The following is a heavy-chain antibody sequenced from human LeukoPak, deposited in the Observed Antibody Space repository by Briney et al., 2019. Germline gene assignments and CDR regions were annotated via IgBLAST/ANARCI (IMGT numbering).Heavy chain of an antibody. Sequence: ASVKVSCKVSGYTLTELPMHWVRQAPGKGLEWMGGFDPEDGERIYAQKFQGRVTMTTDTSTSTAYMELRSLISDDAAVYYCARGDDYGDYWGLYWGQGTLVTVSS. V-gene: IGHV1-24*01. D-gene: IGHD4-17*01. CDR3: ARGDDYGDYWGLY. CDR2: FDPEDGER. J-gene: IGHJ4*02. CDR1: GYTLTELP.